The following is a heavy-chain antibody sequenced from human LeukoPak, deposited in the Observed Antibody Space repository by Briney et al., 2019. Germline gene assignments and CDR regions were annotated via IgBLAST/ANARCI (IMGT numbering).Heavy chain of an antibody. D-gene: IGHD5-18*01. CDR2: INPNSGGT. CDR3: ARAWDTAMAPPPDY. Sequence: ASVKVSCKASGYTFTGYYMHWVRQAPGQGLEWMGWINPNSGGTNYAQKFQGRVTMTRDTSISTAYMELSRLRSDDTAVYYCARAWDTAMAPPPDYWGQGTLVTVSS. CDR1: GYTFTGYY. V-gene: IGHV1-2*02. J-gene: IGHJ4*02.